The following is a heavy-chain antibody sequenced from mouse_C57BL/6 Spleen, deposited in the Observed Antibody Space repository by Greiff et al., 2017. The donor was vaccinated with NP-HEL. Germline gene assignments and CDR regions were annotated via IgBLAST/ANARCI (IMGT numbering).Heavy chain of an antibody. Sequence: VKLQQPGAELVKPGASVKMSCKASGYTFTSYWITWVKQRPGQGLEWIGDIYPGSGSTNSNEKFKSKATLTVDTSSSTAYMQLSSLTSEDSAVYYCASSYYGSSYRYFDVWGTVTTVTVSS. CDR3: ASSYYGSSYRYFDV. J-gene: IGHJ1*03. CDR1: GYTFTSYW. CDR2: IYPGSGST. V-gene: IGHV1-55*01. D-gene: IGHD1-1*01.